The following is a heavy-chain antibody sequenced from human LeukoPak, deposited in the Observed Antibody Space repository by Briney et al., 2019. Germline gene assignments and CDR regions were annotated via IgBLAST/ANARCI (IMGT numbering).Heavy chain of an antibody. D-gene: IGHD1-26*01. CDR2: INHSGST. Sequence: SETLSLTCAVYGGSFSGYYWSWIRQPPGKGLEWIGEINHSGSTNYNPSLKSRVTISVDTSKNQFSLKLSSVTAADTAVYYCARIVGAPGDFEYWGQGTLVTVSS. V-gene: IGHV4-34*01. CDR1: GGSFSGYY. CDR3: ARIVGAPGDFEY. J-gene: IGHJ4*02.